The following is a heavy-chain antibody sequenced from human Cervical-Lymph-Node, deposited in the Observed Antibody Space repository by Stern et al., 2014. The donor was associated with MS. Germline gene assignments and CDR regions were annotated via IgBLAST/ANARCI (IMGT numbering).Heavy chain of an antibody. J-gene: IGHJ4*02. CDR2: IFSTDEK. V-gene: IGHV2-26*01. CDR3: ARTTYGSGNYELAY. Sequence: QINLKESGPVLVKPTETLTLTCTVSGFSLTNTKMGVSWIRQPQGKALEWLGHIFSTDEKSYSTSLKSRLTISKDTSKSQVVLTMTNMDPVDTATYYCARTTYGSGNYELAYWGQGTLVTVSS. CDR1: GFSLTNTKMG. D-gene: IGHD3-10*01.